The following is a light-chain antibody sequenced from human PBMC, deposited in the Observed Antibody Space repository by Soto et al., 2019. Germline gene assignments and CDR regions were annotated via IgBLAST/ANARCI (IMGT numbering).Light chain of an antibody. CDR1: QSISSY. J-gene: IGKJ5*01. CDR3: QQYDNYSMYT. CDR2: AAS. Sequence: DIPMTQSPSSLSASVGDRVTITCRASQSISSYLNWYQQKPGKAPKLLIYAASSLQSGGPSRCSGSRSWRDVTLIIISLLPDDVATYYCQQYDNYSMYTFGQGTRLEIK. V-gene: IGKV1-39*01.